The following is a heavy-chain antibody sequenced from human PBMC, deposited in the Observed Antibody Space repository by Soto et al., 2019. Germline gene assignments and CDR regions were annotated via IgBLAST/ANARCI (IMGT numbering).Heavy chain of an antibody. CDR3: TRGPSGDKVDY. J-gene: IGHJ4*02. V-gene: IGHV4-30-4*01. CDR2: IYNGGTT. Sequence: QVHLQESGPGLVKPSQTLSLTCTVPGGSISAVNYCWSWIRQSPDKGLEWIGNIYNGGTTYYNPSLRSRVAISVDTSKNPFSLNLNSVSPADTAVYYCTRGPSGDKVDYWGQGTLVTVSS. D-gene: IGHD7-27*01. CDR1: GGSISAVNYC.